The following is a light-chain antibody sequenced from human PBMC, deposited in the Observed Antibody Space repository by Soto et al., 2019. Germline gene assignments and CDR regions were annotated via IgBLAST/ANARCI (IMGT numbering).Light chain of an antibody. V-gene: IGKV3-15*01. CDR1: QTVGSN. CDR2: GAS. CDR3: QQYNNWPPWT. Sequence: EIWMTQSPGSLSVSPGERITISCRASQTVGSNLAWYQQKPDQAPRLLIYGASTRATGIPARFSGSGSGTEFTLTISSLQSEDFAVYYCQQYNNWPPWTFGQGTKVDIK. J-gene: IGKJ1*01.